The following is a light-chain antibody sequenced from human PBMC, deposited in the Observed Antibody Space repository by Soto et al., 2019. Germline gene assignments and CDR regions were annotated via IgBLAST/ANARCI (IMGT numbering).Light chain of an antibody. CDR1: QSISSW. V-gene: IGKV1-39*01. Sequence: DIQMTQSPSTLSASVGDRVTITCRASQSISSWLAWYQQKPGKAPEVLIYAASNLQSGVPSRFSGSGSGTDFTLTISSLQPADSATYYCQQSYRTPITFGQGTRLEIK. CDR2: AAS. CDR3: QQSYRTPIT. J-gene: IGKJ5*01.